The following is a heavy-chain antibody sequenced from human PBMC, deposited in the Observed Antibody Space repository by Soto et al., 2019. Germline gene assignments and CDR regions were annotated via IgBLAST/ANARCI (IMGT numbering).Heavy chain of an antibody. D-gene: IGHD4-17*01. Sequence: GGSLRLSCAASGFTFSSYAMSWVRQAPGKGLEWVSAISGSGGSTYYADSVKGRFTISRDNSKNTLYLQMNSLRAEDTAVYYCARDVTVTTLDYYYGMDVWGQGTTVTVSS. CDR3: ARDVTVTTLDYYYGMDV. CDR2: ISGSGGST. CDR1: GFTFSSYA. J-gene: IGHJ6*02. V-gene: IGHV3-23*01.